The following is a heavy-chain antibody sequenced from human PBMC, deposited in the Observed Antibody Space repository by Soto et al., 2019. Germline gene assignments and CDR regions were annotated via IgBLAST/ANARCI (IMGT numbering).Heavy chain of an antibody. V-gene: IGHV3-30-3*01. D-gene: IGHD6-13*01. CDR1: GFTFSSYA. CDR3: AGAFHRYIAAGDTY. J-gene: IGHJ4*02. CDR2: ISYDGSNK. Sequence: PGGSLRLSCAASGFTFSSYAMHWVRQPPGKGLEWVAVISYDGSNKYYADSVKGRFTISRDNSKNTLYLQMNSLRAEDTAVYYCAGAFHRYIAAGDTYWGQGTLVTVSS.